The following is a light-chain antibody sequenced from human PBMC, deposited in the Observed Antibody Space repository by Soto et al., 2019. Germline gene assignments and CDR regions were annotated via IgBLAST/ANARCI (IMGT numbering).Light chain of an antibody. CDR3: QQYGSSGT. J-gene: IGKJ1*01. CDR1: QSVSNNY. Sequence: EIVLTHSPATLSLSTGERATLSCRASQSVSNNYLAWYQQKPGQAPRLLIYGASNRATGIPDRFSGSGSGTDFTLTISRLEPEDFAVYYCQQYGSSGTFGQGTRWIS. CDR2: GAS. V-gene: IGKV3-20*01.